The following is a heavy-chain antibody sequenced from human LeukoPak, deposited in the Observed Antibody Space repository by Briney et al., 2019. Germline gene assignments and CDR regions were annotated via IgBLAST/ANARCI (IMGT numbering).Heavy chain of an antibody. J-gene: IGHJ4*02. Sequence: GGSLRLSCAASGFTFSSYPMSWVRQAPGKGLEWVSVIRGSGGSIYYADSVKGRFTISRDNAKNSLYLQMNSLGDEDTAVYYCARAPGSPQSRTPDYWGQGTLVTVSS. D-gene: IGHD1-26*01. CDR1: GFTFSSYP. CDR2: IRGSGGSI. CDR3: ARAPGSPQSRTPDY. V-gene: IGHV3-23*01.